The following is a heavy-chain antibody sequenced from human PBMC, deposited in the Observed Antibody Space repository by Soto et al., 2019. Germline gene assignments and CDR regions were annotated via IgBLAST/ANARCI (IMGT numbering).Heavy chain of an antibody. CDR2: ISAYNGNT. Sequence: ASVKVSCKASGYTFTNYGITWVRQAPGQGLEWMGWISAYNGNTHYTQRLQGRVTMTTDTSTSTAYMELSRLRSDDTAVYYCARDSPGYYGMDVWGQGTTVTVSS. CDR3: ARDSPGYYGMDV. V-gene: IGHV1-18*01. CDR1: GYTFTNYG. J-gene: IGHJ6*02.